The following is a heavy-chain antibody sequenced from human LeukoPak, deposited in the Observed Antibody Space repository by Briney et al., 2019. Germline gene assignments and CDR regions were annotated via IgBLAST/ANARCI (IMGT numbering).Heavy chain of an antibody. CDR2: ISSSGSTM. J-gene: IGHJ4*02. V-gene: IGHV3-11*01. CDR1: GFTFSDYY. D-gene: IGHD3-22*01. CDR3: ARGLYYYDSSGYGYYFDY. Sequence: GGSLRLSCAASGFTFSDYYMSWIRQAPGKGLEWVSYISSSGSTMYYADSVKGRFTISRDNAKNSLYLQMNSLRAEDTAVYYCARGLYYYDSSGYGYYFDYWGQGTLVTVSS.